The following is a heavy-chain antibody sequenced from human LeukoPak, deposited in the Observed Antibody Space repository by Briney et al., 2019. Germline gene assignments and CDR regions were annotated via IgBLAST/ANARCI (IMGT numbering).Heavy chain of an antibody. CDR1: GFAFSSYA. CDR2: ISGGGGST. V-gene: IGHV3-23*01. CDR3: AKGIAAAGLSPGDY. D-gene: IGHD6-13*01. J-gene: IGHJ4*02. Sequence: PGGSLRLSCAASGFAFSSYAMSWVRQAPGKGLEWCSAISGGGGSTDYADSVKGRFTISRDNSKNTLYLQMNSLRAEDTAVYYCAKGIAAAGLSPGDYWGQGTLVTVSS.